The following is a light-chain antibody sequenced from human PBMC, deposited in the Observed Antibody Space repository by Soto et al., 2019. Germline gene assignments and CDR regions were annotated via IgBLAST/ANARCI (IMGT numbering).Light chain of an antibody. J-gene: IGKJ4*01. CDR1: QSVSSSF. V-gene: IGKV3-20*01. CDR2: GAS. CDR3: QQYGSSPLT. Sequence: EIVLTQSPGTLSLSPGERATLSCRASQSVSSSFFAWYQQKPGQAPMLLIYGASSRATGIPDRFSGRWSGTDFTLTISRLEPEDVAVYYCQQYGSSPLTFGGGTKVEIK.